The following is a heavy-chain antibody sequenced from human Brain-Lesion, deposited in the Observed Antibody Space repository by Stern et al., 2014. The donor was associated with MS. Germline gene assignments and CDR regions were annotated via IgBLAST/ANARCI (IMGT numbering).Heavy chain of an antibody. Sequence: VQLVQSGGGLVQPGGSLRLSCAASGFTFNNYWMTWVRQAPGKGLEWVANIKQDGSEKFYVNSLKGRFTISRDNAKNSLYLQMNALKAEDTAVYYCARDDTSSSWYNYWGQGTLVTVSS. J-gene: IGHJ4*02. V-gene: IGHV3-7*01. CDR1: GFTFNNYW. D-gene: IGHD6-13*01. CDR2: IKQDGSEK. CDR3: ARDDTSSSWYNY.